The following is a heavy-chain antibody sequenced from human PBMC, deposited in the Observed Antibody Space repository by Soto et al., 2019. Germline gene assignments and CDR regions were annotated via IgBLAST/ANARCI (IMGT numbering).Heavy chain of an antibody. V-gene: IGHV1-2*02. CDR2: INPNSGGT. CDR3: AGGVLSGSYYNWYDP. Sequence: GASVKVSCKASGYTFTGYYMHWVRQAPGQGLEWMGWINPNSGGTDYAQKFQGRVTMTRDTSITTAYMELSRLRSDDTAVYYCAGGVLSGSYYNWYDPWSQGTLVTVSS. CDR1: GYTFTGYY. D-gene: IGHD1-26*01. J-gene: IGHJ5*02.